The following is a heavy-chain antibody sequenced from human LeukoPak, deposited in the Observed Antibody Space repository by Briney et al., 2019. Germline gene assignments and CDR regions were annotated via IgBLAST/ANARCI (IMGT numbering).Heavy chain of an antibody. J-gene: IGHJ6*03. Sequence: ASVKVSCKASGYTFTSYGISWVRQAPGQGLEWMGWISAYNGNTNYAQKLQGRVTMTTDTSTSTAYMELRRLRSDDPAVYYCARVLIYCGGDCYFFVRTDYYSMDVWGKGTPVTVSS. D-gene: IGHD2-21*01. V-gene: IGHV1-18*01. CDR1: GYTFTSYG. CDR3: ARVLIYCGGDCYFFVRTDYYSMDV. CDR2: ISAYNGNT.